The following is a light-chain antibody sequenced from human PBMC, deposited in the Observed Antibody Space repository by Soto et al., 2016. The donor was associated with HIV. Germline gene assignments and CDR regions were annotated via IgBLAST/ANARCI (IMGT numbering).Light chain of an antibody. CDR3: QQSYSTPWT. V-gene: IGKV1-39*01. CDR1: QSISSY. CDR2: AAS. J-gene: IGKJ1*01. Sequence: DIQMTQSPSSLSASVGGRVTITCRASQSISSYLNWYQQKPGKAPKLLIYAASSLQSGVSSRFSGSGSGTDFTLTISSLQPEDFATYYCQQSYSTPWTFGQGTKVEIK.